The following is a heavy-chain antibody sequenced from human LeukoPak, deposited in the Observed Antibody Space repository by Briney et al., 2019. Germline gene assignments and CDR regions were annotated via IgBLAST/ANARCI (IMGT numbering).Heavy chain of an antibody. J-gene: IGHJ4*02. CDR3: AREGRLIAARPGVDY. D-gene: IGHD6-6*01. Sequence: ASVKVFCKASGYTFTGYYMHWVRQAPGQGLEWMGWINPNSGGTNYAQKFQGRVTMTRDTSISTAYMELSRLRSDDTAVYYCAREGRLIAARPGVDYWGQGTLVTVSS. V-gene: IGHV1-2*02. CDR2: INPNSGGT. CDR1: GYTFTGYY.